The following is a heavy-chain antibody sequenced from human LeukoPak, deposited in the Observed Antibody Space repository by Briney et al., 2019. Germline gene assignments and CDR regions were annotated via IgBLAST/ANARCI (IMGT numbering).Heavy chain of an antibody. V-gene: IGHV4-61*02. CDR3: ARGRYYDSSGYYYTF. CDR1: GDSISSGDYY. CDR2: ISSSGST. J-gene: IGHJ4*02. Sequence: PSETLSLTCTVSGDSISSGDYYWSWIRQPAGKGLEWIGRISSSGSTNYNPSLKSRVTISVDTSKNQFSLKLSSVTAADTAVYYCARGRYYDSSGYYYTFWGQGTLVTVSS. D-gene: IGHD3-22*01.